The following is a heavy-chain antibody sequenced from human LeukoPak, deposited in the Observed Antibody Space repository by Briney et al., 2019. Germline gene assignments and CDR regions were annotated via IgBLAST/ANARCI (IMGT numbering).Heavy chain of an antibody. V-gene: IGHV3-13*01. Sequence: GGSLRLSCTDSGFTFRSYDMHWVRQLPGGGLEWVSAIGIGDDTHYPDSVKGRFTISRENAENSFYLQMNTLRDGDTAVYYCVRGGIRVSGIDAFDIWGQGTMVTVSA. D-gene: IGHD5/OR15-5a*01. CDR2: IGIGDDT. CDR3: VRGGIRVSGIDAFDI. J-gene: IGHJ3*02. CDR1: GFTFRSYD.